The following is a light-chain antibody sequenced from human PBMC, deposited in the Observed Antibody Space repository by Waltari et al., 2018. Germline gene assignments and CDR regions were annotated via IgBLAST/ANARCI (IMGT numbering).Light chain of an antibody. J-gene: IGLJ3*02. Sequence: SFELSQPPSVSVSPGQTATITCSGGAMDDKYVSWYQQRPGQSPLLLLYQDDKRASGIPERFSAFNSGNTATLTISGTQPLDEADYYCQAWDTFTAVFGGGTKLTVL. CDR2: QDD. CDR3: QAWDTFTAV. V-gene: IGLV3-1*01. CDR1: AMDDKY.